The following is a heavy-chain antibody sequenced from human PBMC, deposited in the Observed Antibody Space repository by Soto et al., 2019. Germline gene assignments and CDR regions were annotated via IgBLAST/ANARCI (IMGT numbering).Heavy chain of an antibody. CDR1: GFTFDDYA. CDR3: AKDTTYYDFWSGPYGMDV. D-gene: IGHD3-3*01. J-gene: IGHJ6*02. CDR2: ISWNSGSI. Sequence: GGSLRLSCAASGFTFDDYAMHWVRQAPGKGLEWVSGISWNSGSIGYADSVKGRFTISRDNAKNSLYLQMNSLRAEDTALYYCAKDTTYYDFWSGPYGMDVWGQGTTVTVSS. V-gene: IGHV3-9*01.